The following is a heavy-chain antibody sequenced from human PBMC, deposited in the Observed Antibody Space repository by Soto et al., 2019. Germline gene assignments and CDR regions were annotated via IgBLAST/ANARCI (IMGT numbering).Heavy chain of an antibody. D-gene: IGHD3-3*01. V-gene: IGHV3-23*01. CDR1: GLTFSSYA. Sequence: GGSLRLYYAASGLTFSSYAMSWVRQAPGKGLEWVSAISGSGGSTYYADSVKGRFTISRDNSKNTLYLQMNSLRAEDTAVYYCAKGTIFGVVIHAFDIWGQGTMVTVSS. J-gene: IGHJ3*02. CDR3: AKGTIFGVVIHAFDI. CDR2: ISGSGGST.